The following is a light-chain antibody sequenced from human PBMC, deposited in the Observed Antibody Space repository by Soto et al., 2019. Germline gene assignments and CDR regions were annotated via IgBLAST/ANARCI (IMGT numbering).Light chain of an antibody. V-gene: IGKV3-15*01. Sequence: EVVLTQSPGTQSLAPGERATLSCRASQSVSTNLAWYQQKPGQAPRLLIYGASTRATGIPPRFSGSGSGTEFTLTISSLQSEDFAVYYCQQYINWLTWTFGQGTKVDIK. J-gene: IGKJ1*01. CDR1: QSVSTN. CDR3: QQYINWLTWT. CDR2: GAS.